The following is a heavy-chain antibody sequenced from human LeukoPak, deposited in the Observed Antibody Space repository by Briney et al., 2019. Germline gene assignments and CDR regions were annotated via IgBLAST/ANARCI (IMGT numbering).Heavy chain of an antibody. CDR1: GGTFSSYA. CDR3: ARVSAPMITFGGVIVGYFDY. V-gene: IGHV1-69*13. CDR2: IIPIFGTA. D-gene: IGHD3-16*02. J-gene: IGHJ4*02. Sequence: GASVKVSCRASGGTFSSYAISWVRQAPGQGLEWMGGIIPIFGTANYAQKFQGRVTITADESTSTAYMELSSLRSEDTAVYYCARVSAPMITFGGVIVGYFDYWGQGTLVTVSS.